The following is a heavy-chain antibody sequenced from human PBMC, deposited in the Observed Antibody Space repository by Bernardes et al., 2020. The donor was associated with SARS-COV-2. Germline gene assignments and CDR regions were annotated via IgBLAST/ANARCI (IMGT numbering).Heavy chain of an antibody. CDR1: GGSISSYY. D-gene: IGHD1-26*01. CDR2: IYYSGST. CDR3: ARGPGATGY. Sequence: SETLSLTCTVSGGSISSYYWSWIRQPPGKGLEWIGYIYYSGSTNYNPSLKSRVTISVDTSKNQFSLKLSSVTAADTAVYYCARGPGATGYWGQGTLVTVSS. J-gene: IGHJ4*02. V-gene: IGHV4-59*01.